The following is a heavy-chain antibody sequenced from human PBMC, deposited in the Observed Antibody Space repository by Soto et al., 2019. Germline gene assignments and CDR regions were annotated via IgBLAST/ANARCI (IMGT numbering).Heavy chain of an antibody. D-gene: IGHD2-21*01. CDR1: GFTFTDSA. V-gene: IGHV3-73*02. CDR2: IRNKVNTYAT. Sequence: EVQLVESGGGLVQPGGSLKLSCAASGFTFTDSAIHWVRQASGKGPEWVGRIRNKVNTYATAYAASVKGRFTISRDDATVTTYLQMNSLKTEDTAVYDCSRRRDWTATDPLDYWGQGILVTVSS. J-gene: IGHJ4*02. CDR3: SRRRDWTATDPLDY.